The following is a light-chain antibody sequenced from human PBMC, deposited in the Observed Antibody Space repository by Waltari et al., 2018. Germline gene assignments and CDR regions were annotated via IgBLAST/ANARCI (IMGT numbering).Light chain of an antibody. Sequence: QSVLTQPPSASGAPGQRVTIPCSIGSSNIGSNTVTWYQQFPGTAPKLLMFNDDQRASGVPGRFSGSRSVNSASLAISGLQSEDEATYYCAAWDDTLKGLFGGGTTLTVL. CDR2: NDD. CDR1: SSNIGSNT. CDR3: AAWDDTLKGL. V-gene: IGLV1-44*01. J-gene: IGLJ3*02.